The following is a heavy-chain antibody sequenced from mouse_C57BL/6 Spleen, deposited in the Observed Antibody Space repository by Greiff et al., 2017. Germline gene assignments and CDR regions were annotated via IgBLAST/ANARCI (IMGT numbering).Heavy chain of an antibody. J-gene: IGHJ1*03. CDR2: IHPNSGST. CDR3: ARGGSNYVRYWYFDV. D-gene: IGHD2-5*01. CDR1: GYTFTSYW. Sequence: QVQLQQPGAELVKPGASVKLSCKASGYTFTSYWMPWVKQRPGQGLEWIGMIHPNSGSTNYNEKFKSKATLTVDKSSSTAYMQLSSLTSEDSAVYYCARGGSNYVRYWYFDVWGTGTTVTVSS. V-gene: IGHV1-64*01.